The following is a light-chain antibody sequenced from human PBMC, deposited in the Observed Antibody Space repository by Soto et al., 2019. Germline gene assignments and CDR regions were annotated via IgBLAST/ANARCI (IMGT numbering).Light chain of an antibody. CDR2: GVT. J-gene: IGLJ1*01. CDR1: SSDVGGYNY. V-gene: IGLV2-14*01. CDR3: SSYTSASTLLYL. Sequence: QSALTQPASVSGSPGQSITISCTGTSSDVGGYNYVSWYQQHPGIAPKLLIYGVTNRPSGVSTRFSGSKSGNTASLTISGLQAEDEADYCSSYTSASTLLYLFGTGTKVTVL.